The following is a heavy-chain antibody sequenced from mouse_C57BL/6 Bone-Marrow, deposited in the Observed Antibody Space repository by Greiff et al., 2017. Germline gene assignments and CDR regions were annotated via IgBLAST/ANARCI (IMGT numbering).Heavy chain of an antibody. D-gene: IGHD4-1*01. Sequence: VQLQRSGAELVRPGASVKLSCTASGFKIKDDYMPWVKQRPEKGLEWIGWIDPENGDTEYASKFQGKATITADTSSNTAYLQLSSLTSEDTAVYYCTTANLEYYYAMEDWGPGASVTVAS. CDR3: TTANLEYYYAMED. J-gene: IGHJ4*01. CDR2: IDPENGDT. CDR1: GFKIKDDY. V-gene: IGHV14-4*01.